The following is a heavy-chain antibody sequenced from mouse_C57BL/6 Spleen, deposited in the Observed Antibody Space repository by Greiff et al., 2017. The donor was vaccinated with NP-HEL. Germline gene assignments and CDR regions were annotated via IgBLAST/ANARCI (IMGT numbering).Heavy chain of an antibody. D-gene: IGHD1-1*01. V-gene: IGHV1-80*01. J-gene: IGHJ2*01. CDR3: ARAGITTVVVFDY. CDR2: IYPGDGDT. Sequence: QVQLQQSGAELVKPGASVKISCKASGYAFSSYWMNWVKQRPGKGLEWIGQIYPGDGDTNYNGKFKGKATLTADKSSSTAYMQLSSLTSEDSAVYFCARAGITTVVVFDYWGQGTTLTVSS. CDR1: GYAFSSYW.